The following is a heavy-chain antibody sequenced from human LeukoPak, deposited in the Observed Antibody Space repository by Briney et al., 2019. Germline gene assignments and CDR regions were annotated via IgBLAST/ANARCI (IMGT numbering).Heavy chain of an antibody. V-gene: IGHV3-23*01. J-gene: IGHJ4*02. CDR1: GFTFSSHG. Sequence: PGGSLRLSCAASGFTFSSHGMNWVRQAPGKGLEWVSGISGSGGNTYYADSVKGRFTISRDNSKNTLYLQMNSLRAEDTAVYYCARRRDSGSLQHFDYWGQGTLVTVSS. CDR3: ARRRDSGSLQHFDY. D-gene: IGHD1-26*01. CDR2: ISGSGGNT.